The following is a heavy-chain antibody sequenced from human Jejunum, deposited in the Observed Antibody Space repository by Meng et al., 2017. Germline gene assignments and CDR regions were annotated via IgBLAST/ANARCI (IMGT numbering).Heavy chain of an antibody. CDR1: GYTFTNYA. V-gene: IGHV7-4-1*02. CDR3: ARDMYSYGYYDY. J-gene: IGHJ4*01. CDR2: INTNTGKA. Sequence: ASVKVSCKSSGYTFTNYAINWVRQAPGEGLEWMGRINTNTGKATYAQDFTGRLVFSLDTSVTTAYLEISILEAEDTATYYCARDMYSYGYYDYWGHGTRVTVSS. D-gene: IGHD5-18*01.